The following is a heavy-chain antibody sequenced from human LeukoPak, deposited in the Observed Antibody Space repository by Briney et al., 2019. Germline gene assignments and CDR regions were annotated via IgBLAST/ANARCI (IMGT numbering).Heavy chain of an antibody. CDR2: LYTSGST. J-gene: IGHJ4*02. V-gene: IGHV4-4*07. Sequence: SETLSLTCSVSGGSISSYYWSWIRQPAGKGLEWIGRLYTSGSTNYNPSLKSRVTMSVDTSKNQFSLKLSSVTAADTAVYYCARDGGVGAQYYFDYWGQGTLATVSS. CDR1: GGSISSYY. CDR3: ARDGGVGAQYYFDY. D-gene: IGHD1-26*01.